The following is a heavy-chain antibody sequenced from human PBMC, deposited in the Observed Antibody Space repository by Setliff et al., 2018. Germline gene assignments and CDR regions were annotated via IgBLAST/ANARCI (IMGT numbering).Heavy chain of an antibody. D-gene: IGHD1-26*01. J-gene: IGHJ4*02. Sequence: LRLSCAASGFTVSSNYMSWVRQAPGKGLEWVSVIYSGGSTHYADSVKGRFTISRDTSKNTLYLQMNSLRAEDTAVYYCARDRGSGSYFLRYFDYWGQGTLVTVSS. CDR2: IYSGGST. CDR1: GFTVSSNY. V-gene: IGHV3-66*01. CDR3: ARDRGSGSYFLRYFDY.